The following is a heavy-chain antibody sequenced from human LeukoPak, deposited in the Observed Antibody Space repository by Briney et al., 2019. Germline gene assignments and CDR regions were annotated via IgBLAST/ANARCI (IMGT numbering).Heavy chain of an antibody. CDR2: INWDGTST. D-gene: IGHD6-19*01. CDR3: ASGDMNGWYFDR. Sequence: PGGSLRLSCAASAFILHDHGMSWVRQGPGKGLEWVSGINWDGTSTGYADSVKGRFTISRDNAKNSLYLQMNSLRVEDTALYYCASGDMNGWYFDRWGQGTLVTVSS. CDR1: AFILHDHG. V-gene: IGHV3-20*04. J-gene: IGHJ4*02.